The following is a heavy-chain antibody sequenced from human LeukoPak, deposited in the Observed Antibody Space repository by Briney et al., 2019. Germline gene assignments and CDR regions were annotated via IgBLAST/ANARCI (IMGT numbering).Heavy chain of an antibody. CDR1: GSTFSAYW. Sequence: GGSLRLSCAASGSTFSAYWMTWVRQPPGKGLEWVANIRQDSSESYYVDSVKGRFTISRDNAKNTVYLQMSSLRAEDTAVYYCAREGVFCVRNCISNSGARFDPWGQGTLVTVSS. CDR3: AREGVFCVRNCISNSGARFDP. CDR2: IRQDSSES. D-gene: IGHD2-2*01. J-gene: IGHJ5*02. V-gene: IGHV3-7*01.